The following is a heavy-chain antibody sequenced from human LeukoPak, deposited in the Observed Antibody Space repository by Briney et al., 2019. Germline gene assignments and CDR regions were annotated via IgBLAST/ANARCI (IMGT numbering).Heavy chain of an antibody. D-gene: IGHD6-13*01. CDR2: ISSSSSYI. J-gene: IGHJ4*02. Sequence: PGGSLRLSCAASGFTFSSYSMNWVRQAPGKGLEWVSSISSSSSYIYYADPVKGRFTISRDNAKNSLYLQMNSLRAEDTAVYYCVRSFSRGWSGDYWGQGTRVTVSS. CDR1: GFTFSSYS. V-gene: IGHV3-21*01. CDR3: VRSFSRGWSGDY.